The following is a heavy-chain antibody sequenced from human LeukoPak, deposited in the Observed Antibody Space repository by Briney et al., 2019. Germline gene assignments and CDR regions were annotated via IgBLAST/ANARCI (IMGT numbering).Heavy chain of an antibody. CDR2: VQTAGSL. J-gene: IGHJ2*01. CDR1: GGSITSGPHY. CDR3: ARGTKSLRTTVLTSFWYFDL. D-gene: IGHD1-14*01. V-gene: IGHV4-61*02. Sequence: TSETLSLTCTVSGGSITSGPHYWNWIRQSAEKGLEWIGRVQTAGSLDYNPSLKSRVTISMDTSTNHFSLMMNSLTTTDTAVYYCARGTKSLRTTVLTSFWYFDLWGRGTLVTVSS.